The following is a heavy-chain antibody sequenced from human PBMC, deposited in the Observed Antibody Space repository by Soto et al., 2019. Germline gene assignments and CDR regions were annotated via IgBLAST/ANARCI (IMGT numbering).Heavy chain of an antibody. CDR3: ARDKARYYYGSGSSTLFHY. CDR1: GGSISSSNW. Sequence: QVQLQESGPGLVKPSGTLSLTCAVSGGSISSSNWWNWVRQPPGKGLEWIGEIYHSGSTNYNPSLTSRVTISVDKSQNQVSLKLSSVTAADTAVYYCARDKARYYYGSGSSTLFHYWGQGTLVTVSS. J-gene: IGHJ4*02. D-gene: IGHD3-10*01. CDR2: IYHSGST. V-gene: IGHV4-4*02.